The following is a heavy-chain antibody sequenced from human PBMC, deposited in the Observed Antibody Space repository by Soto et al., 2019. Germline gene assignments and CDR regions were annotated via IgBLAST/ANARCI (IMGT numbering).Heavy chain of an antibody. J-gene: IGHJ4*02. D-gene: IGHD2-15*01. CDR1: GFIFSSYG. CDR3: ATDYGGKTD. V-gene: IGHV3-33*01. Sequence: PGGSLRLSCAASGFIFSSYGMHWVRQAPGKGLEWVALLWYDGSNKFYADSVKGRFTISRDNSKDTLYLEMDSLRAEDTAVYYCATDYGGKTDWGQGTLVTVSS. CDR2: LWYDGSNK.